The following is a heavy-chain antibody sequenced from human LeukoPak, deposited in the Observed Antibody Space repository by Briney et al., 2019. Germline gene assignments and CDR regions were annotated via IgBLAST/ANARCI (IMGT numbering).Heavy chain of an antibody. Sequence: GGSLRLSCAASGFTFDDYAMHWVRQAPGKGLEWVSLISWDGGSTYYADSVKGRFTISRDNAKNSLYLQMNNLRAEDTALYYCAKGDGFDYGNPDYYMDVWGKGTTVTISS. V-gene: IGHV3-43D*03. CDR2: ISWDGGST. CDR1: GFTFDDYA. J-gene: IGHJ6*03. CDR3: AKGDGFDYGNPDYYMDV. D-gene: IGHD4/OR15-4a*01.